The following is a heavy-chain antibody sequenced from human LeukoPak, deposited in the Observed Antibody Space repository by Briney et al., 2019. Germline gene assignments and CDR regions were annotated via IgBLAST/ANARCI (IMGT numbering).Heavy chain of an antibody. J-gene: IGHJ6*03. CDR2: ISGSGGST. D-gene: IGHD3-10*01. CDR1: GFTFSSYA. Sequence: PGGSLRLSCAASGFTFSSYAMSWVRQAPGKGLEWVSAISGSGGSTYYADSVKGRFTISRDNSKSTLYLQMNSLRPEDTAVYYCAKSVYFYYSMDVWGKGTTVTVSS. V-gene: IGHV3-23*01. CDR3: AKSVYFYYSMDV.